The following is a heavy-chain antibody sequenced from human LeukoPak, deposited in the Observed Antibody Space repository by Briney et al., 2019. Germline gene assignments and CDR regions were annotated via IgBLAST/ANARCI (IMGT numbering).Heavy chain of an antibody. Sequence: GGTLRLSCAASGFTFTTYSMNRVRQAPGKGLEWVSFVSSTSRFISYADSVKGRFTISRDNAKNSLYLQMTSLRAEDTAVYYCARDLRGYSYWGQGTLVTVSS. CDR1: GFTFTTYS. J-gene: IGHJ1*01. D-gene: IGHD4-23*01. CDR2: VSSTSRFI. CDR3: ARDLRGYSY. V-gene: IGHV3-21*01.